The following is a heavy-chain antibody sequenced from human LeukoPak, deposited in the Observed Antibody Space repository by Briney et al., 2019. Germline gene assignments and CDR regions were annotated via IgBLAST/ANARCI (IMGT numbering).Heavy chain of an antibody. CDR3: ARSRHSYDSSGFPHY. CDR1: GFNFDDYV. J-gene: IGHJ4*02. D-gene: IGHD3-22*01. CDR2: INCNGRSR. Sequence: VGSLRLSCAASGFNFDDYVMSWVRQAPGKGLEWVSGINCNGRSRGYADSVKGRFTISRDNAKNSLYLQMNSLRAEDTALYYCARSRHSYDSSGFPHYWGQGTLVTVSS. V-gene: IGHV3-20*04.